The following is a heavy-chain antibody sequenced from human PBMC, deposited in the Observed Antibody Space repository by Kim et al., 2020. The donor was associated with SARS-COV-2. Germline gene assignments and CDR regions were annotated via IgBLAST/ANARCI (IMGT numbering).Heavy chain of an antibody. V-gene: IGHV1-18*01. CDR3: ARSITMIVVVGDWFDP. D-gene: IGHD3-22*01. Sequence: ASVKVSCKASGYTFTSYGISWVRQAPGQGLEWMGWISAYNGNTNYAQKLQGRVTMTTDTSTSTAYMELRSLRSDDTAVYYCARSITMIVVVGDWFDPWGQGTLVTVSS. CDR2: ISAYNGNT. J-gene: IGHJ5*02. CDR1: GYTFTSYG.